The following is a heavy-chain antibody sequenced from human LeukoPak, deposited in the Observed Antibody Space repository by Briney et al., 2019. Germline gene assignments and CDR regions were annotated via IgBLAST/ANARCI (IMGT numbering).Heavy chain of an antibody. CDR1: DNTSTSYG. CDR3: ARALVRIHDSSGYEP. CDR2: ISAYNGNT. Sequence: ASVKVSCKASDNTSTSYGISWVRQAPGQGLEWMGWISAYNGNTNYAQKLQGRVTMTTDTSTSTAYMELRSLRSDDTAVYYCARALVRIHDSSGYEPWGQGTLVTVSS. D-gene: IGHD3-22*01. J-gene: IGHJ5*02. V-gene: IGHV1-18*01.